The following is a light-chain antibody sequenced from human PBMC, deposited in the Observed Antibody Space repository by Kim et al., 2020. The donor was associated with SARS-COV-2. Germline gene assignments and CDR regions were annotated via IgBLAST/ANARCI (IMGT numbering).Light chain of an antibody. J-gene: IGKJ2*01. CDR2: AAS. CDR1: QSVRNNY. Sequence: EIVLTQSPGTLSLSPGERATLSCRASQSVRNNYFAWYQQKPGQTPRLLIHAASSRATDIPDRFSGSGSGTDFTLTISRLEPEDFGVFYCQQYGSAPNTFGQETKLEI. V-gene: IGKV3-20*01. CDR3: QQYGSAPNT.